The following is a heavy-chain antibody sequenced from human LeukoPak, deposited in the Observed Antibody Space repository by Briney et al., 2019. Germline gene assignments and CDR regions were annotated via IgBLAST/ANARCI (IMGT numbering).Heavy chain of an antibody. CDR3: ASGPSSWYYYYYYIDV. CDR2: IYYSGST. V-gene: IGHV4-39*07. D-gene: IGHD6-13*01. J-gene: IGHJ6*03. CDR1: GGSISSSSYY. Sequence: SETLSLTCTVSGGSISSSSYYWGWIRQPPGKGLEWIGSIYYSGSTYYNPSLKSRVTISVDTSKNQFSLKLSSVTAADTAVYYCASGPSSWYYYYYYIDVWGKGTTVTVSS.